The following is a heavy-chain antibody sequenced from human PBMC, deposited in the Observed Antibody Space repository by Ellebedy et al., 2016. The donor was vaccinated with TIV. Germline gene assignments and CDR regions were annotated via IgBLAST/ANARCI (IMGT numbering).Heavy chain of an antibody. V-gene: IGHV4-39*07. CDR3: ARSGGYTYGYFDL. CDR1: GGSISSSSYY. CDR2: IYYSGST. Sequence: GSLRLXCTVSGGSISSSSYYWGWIRQPPGKGLEWIGSIYYSGSTYYNPSLKSRVTISIDTSKKQFSLKLSSVTAADTAVYYCARSGGYTYGYFDLWGRGTLVTVSS. J-gene: IGHJ2*01. D-gene: IGHD3-22*01.